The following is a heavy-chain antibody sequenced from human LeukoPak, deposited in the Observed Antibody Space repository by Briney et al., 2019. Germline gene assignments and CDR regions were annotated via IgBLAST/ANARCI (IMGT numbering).Heavy chain of an antibody. Sequence: SETLSLTCAVYGGSFSGYYWSWIRQPPGKGLEWIGEINHSGSTNYNPSLKSRVTISVDTSKNQFSLKLSSVTAADTAVYYCALAAGPYNWFDPWGQGTLVTVSS. CDR3: ALAAGPYNWFDP. V-gene: IGHV4-34*01. J-gene: IGHJ5*02. CDR1: GGSFSGYY. CDR2: INHSGST. D-gene: IGHD6-13*01.